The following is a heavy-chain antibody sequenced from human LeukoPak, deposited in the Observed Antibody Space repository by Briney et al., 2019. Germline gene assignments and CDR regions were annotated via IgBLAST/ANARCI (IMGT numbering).Heavy chain of an antibody. D-gene: IGHD6-19*01. CDR1: GFTFSNYW. CDR3: ARTGRIAVDAFDI. CDR2: INGNGGST. J-gene: IGHJ3*02. Sequence: GGSLRLSCVVSGFTFSNYWIHWVRQAPGKGLVWVSRINGNGGSTDYADSVKGRFTISRDNAKNTLYLQMNSLRAEDTAVYYCARTGRIAVDAFDIWGQGTMVTVSS. V-gene: IGHV3-74*01.